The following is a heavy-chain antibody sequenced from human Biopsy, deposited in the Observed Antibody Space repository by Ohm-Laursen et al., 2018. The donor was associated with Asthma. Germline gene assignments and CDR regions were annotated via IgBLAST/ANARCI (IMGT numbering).Heavy chain of an antibody. Sequence: ASVKVSCKPSGYTFTSYYMHWVRQAPGQGLEWMGIINPSGGSTSYAQKFQGRVTMTRDTSTSTVYMELSSLRSEDTAVYYCARRGITGTTLDYWGQGTLVTVSS. CDR2: INPSGGST. CDR1: GYTFTSYY. V-gene: IGHV1-46*01. CDR3: ARRGITGTTLDY. J-gene: IGHJ4*02. D-gene: IGHD1-7*01.